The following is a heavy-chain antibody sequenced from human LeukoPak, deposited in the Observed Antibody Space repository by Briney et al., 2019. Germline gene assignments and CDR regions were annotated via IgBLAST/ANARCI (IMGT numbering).Heavy chain of an antibody. CDR2: IYHSGNT. V-gene: IGHV4-4*02. CDR1: GGSISTSNW. J-gene: IGHJ3*02. D-gene: IGHD3-9*01. CDR3: AREPSQHYDILTGYYRGQDAFDI. Sequence: PSETLSLTCTVSGGSISTSNWWSWVRQPPGKGLEWIGEIYHSGNTNYNPSLKSRVTISLDKSKNQFSLKLSSVTAADTAVYYCAREPSQHYDILTGYYRGQDAFDIWGQGTMVTVSS.